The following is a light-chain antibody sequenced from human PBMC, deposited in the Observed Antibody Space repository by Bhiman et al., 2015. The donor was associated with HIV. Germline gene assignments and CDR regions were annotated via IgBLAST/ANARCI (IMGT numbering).Light chain of an antibody. V-gene: IGLV2-14*03. CDR3: WSYAGTEV. CDR2: DDT. Sequence: QSALTQPASVSGSPGQSITISCTGTSSDVGGYNYVSWYQQHPGKAPKLIIFDDTKRPSGVSDRFSGSKSGNSASLTISGLQAQDEADYYCWSYAGTEVFGSGTKVTVL. J-gene: IGLJ1*01. CDR1: SSDVGGYNY.